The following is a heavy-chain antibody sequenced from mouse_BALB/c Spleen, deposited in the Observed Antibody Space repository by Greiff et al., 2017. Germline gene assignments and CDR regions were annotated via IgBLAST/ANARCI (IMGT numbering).Heavy chain of an antibody. CDR3: ARSKRYDVLDY. Sequence: EVQLQQSGPGLVKPSQSLSLTCTVTGYSITSDYAWNWIRQFPGNKLEWMGYISYSGSTSYNPSLKSRISITRDTSKNQFFLQLNSVTTEDTATYYCARSKRYDVLDYWGQGTTLTVSS. CDR1: GYSITSDYA. V-gene: IGHV3-2*02. D-gene: IGHD2-14*01. CDR2: ISYSGST. J-gene: IGHJ2*01.